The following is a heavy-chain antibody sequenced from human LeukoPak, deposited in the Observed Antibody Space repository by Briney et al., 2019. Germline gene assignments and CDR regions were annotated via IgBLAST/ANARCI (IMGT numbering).Heavy chain of an antibody. D-gene: IGHD6-6*01. CDR2: IIPIFGTA. Sequence: GASVKVSCKASGGTFSSYAISWVRQAPGQGLEWMGGIIPIFGTANYAQKFQGRVTITTDESTSTAYMELSSLRSEDTAVYYCARDLYSSSSEEGLSPFDYWGQGTLVTVSS. V-gene: IGHV1-69*05. CDR3: ARDLYSSSSEEGLSPFDY. CDR1: GGTFSSYA. J-gene: IGHJ4*02.